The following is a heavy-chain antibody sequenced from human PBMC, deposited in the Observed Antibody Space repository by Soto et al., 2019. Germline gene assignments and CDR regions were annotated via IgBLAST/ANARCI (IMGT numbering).Heavy chain of an antibody. CDR1: GFTFSSYA. Sequence: QVQLVESGGGVVQPGRSLRLSCAASGFTFSSYAMHWVRQAPGKGLEWVAVIGYDGSKKYYADSVKGRFTVARDDSKNTRYQQMNTLGVEDTAVYYWARAPGYSGFDFDYWGQGTLVTVSS. CDR2: IGYDGSKK. V-gene: IGHV3-33*01. D-gene: IGHD5-12*01. J-gene: IGHJ4*02. CDR3: ARAPGYSGFDFDY.